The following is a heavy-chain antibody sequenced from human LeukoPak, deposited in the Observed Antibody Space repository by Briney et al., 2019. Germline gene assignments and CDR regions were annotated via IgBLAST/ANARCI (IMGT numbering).Heavy chain of an antibody. V-gene: IGHV3-23*01. CDR3: ARVRGPGVIRYFDWLPIDY. Sequence: GGTLRLSCAASGFTFSSYGMSWVRQAPGKGLEWVSAISGSGGSTYYADSVKGRFTISRDNSKNTLYLQMNSLRAEDTAVYYCARVRGPGVIRYFDWLPIDYWGQGTLVTVSS. D-gene: IGHD3-9*01. CDR2: ISGSGGST. CDR1: GFTFSSYG. J-gene: IGHJ4*02.